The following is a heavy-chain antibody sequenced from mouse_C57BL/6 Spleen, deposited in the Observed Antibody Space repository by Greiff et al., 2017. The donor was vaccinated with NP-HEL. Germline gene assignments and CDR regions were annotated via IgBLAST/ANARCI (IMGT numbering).Heavy chain of an antibody. Sequence: EVMLVESGGDLVKPGGSLKLSCAASGFTFSSYGMSWVRQTPDKRLEWVATISSGGSYTYYPDSVKGRFTISRDNAKNTLYLQLSILKSEDTAMYYCARIRSYYAMDYWGQGTSVTVSS. J-gene: IGHJ4*01. CDR2: ISSGGSYT. CDR3: ARIRSYYAMDY. CDR1: GFTFSSYG. V-gene: IGHV5-6*02.